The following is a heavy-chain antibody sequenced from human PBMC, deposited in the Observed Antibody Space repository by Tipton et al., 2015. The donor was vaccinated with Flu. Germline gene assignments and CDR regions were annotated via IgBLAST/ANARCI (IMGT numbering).Heavy chain of an antibody. CDR2: ISSNGYTT. CDR1: GFTFGDYY. Sequence: GSLRLSCVASGFTFGDYYMSWVRQAPGKGLEWISYISSNGYTTYYADSVKGRFAISRDNAENSLYLQMSSLRAEDTAVYFCARAVGYDRGYYFDSWGQGTLVTVSS. CDR3: ARAVGYDRGYYFDS. V-gene: IGHV3-11*01. J-gene: IGHJ4*02. D-gene: IGHD2-15*01.